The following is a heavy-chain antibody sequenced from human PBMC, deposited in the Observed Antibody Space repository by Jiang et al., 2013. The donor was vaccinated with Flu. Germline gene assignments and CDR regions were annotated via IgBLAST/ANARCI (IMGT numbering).Heavy chain of an antibody. CDR3: ARQIPGGNSYLRGYYFDY. CDR1: GDSIGRSGYY. D-gene: IGHD4-23*01. CDR2: VYYSGST. J-gene: IGHJ4*02. Sequence: LLKPSETLSLMCSVSGDSIGRSGYYWAWIRQPSGKGLEWIATVYYSGSTYYNPSLKSRGTISVDTSRNHLSLRLSSVTAADTAVYYCARQIPGGNSYLRGYYFDYWGQGVLVTVSS. V-gene: IGHV4-39*01.